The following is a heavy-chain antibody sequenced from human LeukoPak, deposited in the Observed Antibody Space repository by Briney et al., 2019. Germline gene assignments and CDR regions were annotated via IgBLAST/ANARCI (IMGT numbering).Heavy chain of an antibody. J-gene: IGHJ4*02. Sequence: GESLKISCNASAYTFTNNWIGWARQVPGRGLEWMGIGFTLNYETRYSPSSQGRVTISADKSINTAYLHCSSLQASDTAMSYCGRQGCGSTSCHTIDSWGQGTLVTVSS. CDR2: GFTLNYET. CDR3: GRQGCGSTSCHTIDS. V-gene: IGHV5-51*01. D-gene: IGHD2-2*01. CDR1: AYTFTNNW.